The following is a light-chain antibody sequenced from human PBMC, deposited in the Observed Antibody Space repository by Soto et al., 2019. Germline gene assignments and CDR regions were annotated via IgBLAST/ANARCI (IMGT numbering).Light chain of an antibody. CDR2: AAS. CDR3: HKYNSALLT. J-gene: IGKJ5*01. V-gene: IGKV1-27*01. CDR1: QGIYNY. Sequence: DIQMTQSPSSLSASVGDRVTITCRASQGIYNYLAWYQQKPGKAPKLLIYAASTLEAGVPSRFSGSGSGTEFTLTISSLQPDDVATYYCHKYNSALLTFGHGTRLEIK.